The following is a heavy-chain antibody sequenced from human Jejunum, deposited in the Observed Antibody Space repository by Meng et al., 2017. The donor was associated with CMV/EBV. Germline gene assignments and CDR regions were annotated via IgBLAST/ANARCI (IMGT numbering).Heavy chain of an antibody. CDR3: ASGYSSGWNYFHY. J-gene: IGHJ4*01. CDR1: SAPPRSGVFC. V-gene: IGHV4-30-4*01. D-gene: IGHD6-19*01. Sequence: KVSGPVLVRPSKTLALNCTASSAPPRSGVFCWTWIRQPPEKGLEYSGNIDNRGSTYYHPYLESRVTMLMETYKNQFCLKQTYVTTDATDVYYCASGYSSGWNYFHYWGQATLVTVSS. CDR2: IDNRGST.